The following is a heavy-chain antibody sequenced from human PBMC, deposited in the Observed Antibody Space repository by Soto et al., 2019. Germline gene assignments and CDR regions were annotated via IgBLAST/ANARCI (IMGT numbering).Heavy chain of an antibody. CDR3: ARQEYSSSSDWFDP. CDR1: GGSISSSSYY. CDR2: IYYSGST. Sequence: SETLSLTCTVSGGSISSSSYYWGWIRQPPGKGLEWIGSIYYSGSTYYNPSLKSRVTISVDTSKNQFSLKLSSVTAADTAVYYCARQEYSSSSDWFDPWGQGTLVTVSS. V-gene: IGHV4-39*01. D-gene: IGHD6-6*01. J-gene: IGHJ5*02.